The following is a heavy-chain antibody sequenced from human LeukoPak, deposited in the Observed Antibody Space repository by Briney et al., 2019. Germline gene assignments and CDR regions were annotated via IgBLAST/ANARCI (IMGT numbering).Heavy chain of an antibody. CDR3: VRGGYDFYYYYGMEV. J-gene: IGHJ6*02. CDR1: GFTFSSYE. CDR2: SSSSATTI. V-gene: IGHV3-48*03. D-gene: IGHD5-12*01. Sequence: GGSLRLSCAASGFTFSSYEMNWVRQAPGKGQEWISYSSSSATTIYYADAVKGRFTIDRDNAKNALYLQMNSLRDDDTAVYYCVRGGYDFYYYYGMEVWGQGTTVTVSS.